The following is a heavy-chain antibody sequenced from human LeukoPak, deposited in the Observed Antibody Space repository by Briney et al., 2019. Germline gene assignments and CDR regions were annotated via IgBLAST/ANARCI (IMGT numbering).Heavy chain of an antibody. D-gene: IGHD6-19*01. CDR3: AKDISDSSGWFYYYGMDV. Sequence: QSGGSLRLSCAASGFTFSSYGMHWVRQAPGKGLEWVAVISYDGSNKYYADSVKGRFTISRDNSKNTLYPQMNSLRAEDTAVYYCAKDISDSSGWFYYYGMDVWGQGTTVTVSS. J-gene: IGHJ6*02. CDR1: GFTFSSYG. V-gene: IGHV3-30*18. CDR2: ISYDGSNK.